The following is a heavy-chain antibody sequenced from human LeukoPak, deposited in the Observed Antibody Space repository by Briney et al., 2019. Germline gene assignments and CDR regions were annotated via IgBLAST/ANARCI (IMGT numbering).Heavy chain of an antibody. V-gene: IGHV1-18*01. J-gene: IGHJ4*02. Sequence: ASVKVSCKASGYSFTKYGLNWVRQAPGQGLQWMGWISCYNGHTHYAQNFQGRVTMATDTSTNTAYMELRGLRSDDTAIYYCARREGRSASPFFFDSWGQGTLVTVSS. D-gene: IGHD6-6*01. CDR3: ARREGRSASPFFFDS. CDR2: ISCYNGHT. CDR1: GYSFTKYG.